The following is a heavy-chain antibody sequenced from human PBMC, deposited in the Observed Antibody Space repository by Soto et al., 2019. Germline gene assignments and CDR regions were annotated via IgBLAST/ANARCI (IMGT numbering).Heavy chain of an antibody. CDR3: AMAAMGGSSWPFYY. J-gene: IGHJ4*02. Sequence: QVQLQESGPGLVKPSGTLSLTCAVSGGSISSSTWWSWVRQPPGKGLEWIGDIYHSGSTNYNPSLEGRVNISVDKSKTQCSLKRSSVTAADTAVYSCAMAAMGGSSWPFYYWGQGTLVTGSS. D-gene: IGHD6-13*01. CDR2: IYHSGST. V-gene: IGHV4-4*02. CDR1: GGSISSSTW.